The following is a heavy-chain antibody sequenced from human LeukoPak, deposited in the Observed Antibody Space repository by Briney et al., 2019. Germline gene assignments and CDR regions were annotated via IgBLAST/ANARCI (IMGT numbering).Heavy chain of an antibody. J-gene: IGHJ6*03. CDR1: GFTFSSYS. CDR2: ISINSSTI. D-gene: IGHD2-2*01. Sequence: GGSLRLSCAASGFTFSSYSMNWVRQAPGKGLEWVSYISINSSTIYYADSVKGRFTISRDNAKSSLYLQMNSLRAEDTAVYYCARASKTLGYCTSTSCHYYYYMDVWGKGTTVAVSS. CDR3: ARASKTLGYCTSTSCHYYYYMDV. V-gene: IGHV3-48*04.